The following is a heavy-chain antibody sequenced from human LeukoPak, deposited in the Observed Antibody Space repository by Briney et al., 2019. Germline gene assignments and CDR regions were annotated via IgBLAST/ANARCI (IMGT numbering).Heavy chain of an antibody. CDR2: IIPILGIA. CDR1: GGTFSSYT. J-gene: IGHJ4*02. D-gene: IGHD6-19*01. CDR3: AGSRAVAGRNLDY. Sequence: SVKVSCKASGGTFSSYTISWVRQAPGQGLEWMGRIIPILGIANYAQKFQGRVTITADKSTTTAYMELSSLRSEDTAGYYWAGSRAVAGRNLDYWGQGTLVTVSS. V-gene: IGHV1-69*02.